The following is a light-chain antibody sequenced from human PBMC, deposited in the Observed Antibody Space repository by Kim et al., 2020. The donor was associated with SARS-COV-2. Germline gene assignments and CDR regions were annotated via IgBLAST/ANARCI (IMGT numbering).Light chain of an antibody. CDR2: EVS. Sequence: GQSVTISCSGTSSDVGGYNYVSWYQQHPGKAPKLIIYEVSKRPSGVPDRFSGSKSGNTASLTVSGLQVDDEADYYCCSYAGRNNYVFGSGTKAPS. J-gene: IGLJ1*01. CDR3: CSYAGRNNYV. CDR1: SSDVGGYNY. V-gene: IGLV2-8*01.